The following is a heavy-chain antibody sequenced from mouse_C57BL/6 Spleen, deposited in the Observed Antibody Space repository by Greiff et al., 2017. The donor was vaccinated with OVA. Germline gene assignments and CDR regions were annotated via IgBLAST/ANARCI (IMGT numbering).Heavy chain of an antibody. D-gene: IGHD1-1*02. V-gene: IGHV14-2*01. CDR3: ARCGGTGAWFAY. CDR2: IDPEDGET. J-gene: IGHJ3*01. CDR1: GFNITDYY. Sequence: EVQGVESGAELVKPGASVKLSCTASGFNITDYYMHWVKQRTEQGLEWIGRIDPEDGETKYAPKFQGKATITADTSSNTAYLQLSSLTSEDTAVYYCARCGGTGAWFAYWGQGTLVTVSA.